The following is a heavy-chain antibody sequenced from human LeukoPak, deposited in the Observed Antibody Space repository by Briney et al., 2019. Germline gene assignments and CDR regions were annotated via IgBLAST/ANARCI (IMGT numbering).Heavy chain of an antibody. D-gene: IGHD3-22*01. CDR3: AKDHYYDSSGYYS. Sequence: PGRSLRLSCAASGFTFSSYAMHWVRQAPGKGLEWVAVISYDGSNKYYADSVKGRFTISRDNSKNTLYLQMNSLRAEDTAVYYCAKDHYYDSSGYYSWGQGTLVTASS. J-gene: IGHJ4*02. V-gene: IGHV3-30-3*01. CDR1: GFTFSSYA. CDR2: ISYDGSNK.